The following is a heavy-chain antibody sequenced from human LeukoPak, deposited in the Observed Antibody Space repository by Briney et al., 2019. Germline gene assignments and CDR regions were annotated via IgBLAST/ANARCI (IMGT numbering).Heavy chain of an antibody. Sequence: PSETLSLTCTVSGGSISSYYWSWIRQPPGKGLEWIGYIYYSGSTNHNPSLKSRVTISVDTSKNQFSLKLSSVTAADTAVYYCARAPPPDYDFWSGSTTRDALDIWGQGTMVTVSS. D-gene: IGHD3-3*01. CDR2: IYYSGST. CDR1: GGSISSYY. CDR3: ARAPPPDYDFWSGSTTRDALDI. J-gene: IGHJ3*02. V-gene: IGHV4-59*01.